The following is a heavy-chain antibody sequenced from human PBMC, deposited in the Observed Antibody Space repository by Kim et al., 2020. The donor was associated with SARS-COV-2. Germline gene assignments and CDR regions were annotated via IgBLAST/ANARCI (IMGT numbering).Heavy chain of an antibody. D-gene: IGHD3-10*01. CDR3: TRVGAGFASGSFHP. CDR1: GFTFGDYG. Sequence: GGSLRLSCTASGFTFGDYGMSWFRQAPGKGLEWIGFIRSKAYGGTTEDAASVKGRFTISRDDSKSIAYLQMNSLKTEDTAVYFCTRVGAGFASGSFHPWGLGTLVTVSS. CDR2: IRSKAYGGTT. J-gene: IGHJ5*02. V-gene: IGHV3-49*03.